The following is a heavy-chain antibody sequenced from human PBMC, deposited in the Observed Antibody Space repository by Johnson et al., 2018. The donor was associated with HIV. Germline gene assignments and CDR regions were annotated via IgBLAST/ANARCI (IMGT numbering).Heavy chain of an antibody. J-gene: IGHJ3*02. Sequence: QVQLVESGGGLIQPGGSLRLSCAASGFTVSSNHMRWVRQAPGKGLEWVAVISYDGGNKYYVDSVKARFTISRDDARNTLYLQMNSLRIEDTGLYYCAKDGDDGYGPDGTKGAFDIWGQGTMVTVSS. V-gene: IGHV3-30*18. CDR1: GFTVSSNH. D-gene: IGHD2-2*03. CDR2: ISYDGGNK. CDR3: AKDGDDGYGPDGTKGAFDI.